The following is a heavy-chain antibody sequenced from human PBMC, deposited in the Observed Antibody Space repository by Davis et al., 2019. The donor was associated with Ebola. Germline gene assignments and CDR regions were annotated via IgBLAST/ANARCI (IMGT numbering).Heavy chain of an antibody. V-gene: IGHV1-18*04. CDR3: ARAQFPTTSDH. CDR2: INPHNGNT. Sequence: ASVKVSCKASGYTFTNYGITWVRQAPGQGFEWMGWINPHNGNTNYAQNVQGRVIMTTDTATTTAYMEVGGLRSDDTAVYYCARAQFPTTSDHWGQGTLVTVSS. CDR1: GYTFTNYG. J-gene: IGHJ4*02. D-gene: IGHD1-1*01.